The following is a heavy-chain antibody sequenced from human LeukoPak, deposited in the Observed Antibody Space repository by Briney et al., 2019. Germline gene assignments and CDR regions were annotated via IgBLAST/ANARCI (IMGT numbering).Heavy chain of an antibody. CDR1: GGSISSYY. CDR2: IYYSGST. V-gene: IGHV4-59*01. D-gene: IGHD5-18*01. CDR3: ARDTAMVGSRYYYYYMDV. Sequence: SETLSLTCTVSGGSISSYYWSWIRQPPGKGQEWIGYIYYSGSTNYNPSLKSRVTISVDTSKNQFSLKLSSVTAADTAVYYCARDTAMVGSRYYYYYMDVWGKGTTVTVSS. J-gene: IGHJ6*03.